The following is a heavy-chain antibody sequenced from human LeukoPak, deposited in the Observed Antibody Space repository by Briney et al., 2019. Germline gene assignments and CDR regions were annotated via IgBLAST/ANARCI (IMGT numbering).Heavy chain of an antibody. CDR2: IYHSGST. Sequence: SETLSLTCAVSGYSISSGYYWGWIRQPPGKGLEWIGSIYHSGSTYYNPSLKSRVTISADTSKNQFSLKLSSVTAADTAVYYCARDGDYDFWSGYPLNWFDPWGQGTLVTVPS. CDR1: GYSISSGYY. J-gene: IGHJ5*02. CDR3: ARDGDYDFWSGYPLNWFDP. V-gene: IGHV4-38-2*02. D-gene: IGHD3-3*01.